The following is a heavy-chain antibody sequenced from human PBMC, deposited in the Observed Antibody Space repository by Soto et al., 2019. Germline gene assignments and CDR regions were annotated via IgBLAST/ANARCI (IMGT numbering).Heavy chain of an antibody. CDR3: ARGFRSLDYDFWGFYGMDV. Sequence: ASVKVSCKASGYTFTGYYMHWVRQAPGQGLEWMGWINPNSGGTNYAQKFQGWVTMTRDTSISTAYMELSRLRSDDTAVYYCARGFRSLDYDFWGFYGMDVWGQGTTVTVSS. V-gene: IGHV1-2*04. CDR2: INPNSGGT. CDR1: GYTFTGYY. J-gene: IGHJ6*02. D-gene: IGHD3-3*01.